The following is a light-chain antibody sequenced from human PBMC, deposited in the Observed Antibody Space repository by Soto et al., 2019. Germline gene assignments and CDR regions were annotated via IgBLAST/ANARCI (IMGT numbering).Light chain of an antibody. CDR3: SSHGGNSPYV. V-gene: IGLV2-8*01. Sequence: QSALTQPPSASGSPGQSVAISCTGTTSDIGGYNYVSWYQQHPGKAPKLMIYEVNKRPSGVPDRFSGSKSGNTASLTVSGLQAEDEADYYCSSHGGNSPYVFGTGTTLPVL. J-gene: IGLJ1*01. CDR1: TSDIGGYNY. CDR2: EVN.